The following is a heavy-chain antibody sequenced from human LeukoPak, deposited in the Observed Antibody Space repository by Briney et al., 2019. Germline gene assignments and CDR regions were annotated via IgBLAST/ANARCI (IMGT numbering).Heavy chain of an antibody. J-gene: IGHJ4*02. Sequence: PGGSLRLSCTASGFTFSDYWMHWVRHAPGKQLVWVSRTNTDGSSTTYADSVKGRFTISRDNAKNTVYLEMNSLRAEDTAVYYCARGMTYYYGSGKFDYWGQGSLVTVSS. CDR1: GFTFSDYW. V-gene: IGHV3-74*01. CDR3: ARGMTYYYGSGKFDY. CDR2: TNTDGSST. D-gene: IGHD3-10*01.